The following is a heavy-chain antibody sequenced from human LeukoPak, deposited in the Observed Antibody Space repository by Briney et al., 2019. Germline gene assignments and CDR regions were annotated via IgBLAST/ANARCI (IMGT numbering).Heavy chain of an antibody. CDR3: ARLSALAAAFWFDP. J-gene: IGHJ5*02. CDR1: GSSFTSYW. CDR2: IYPGDSDT. Sequence: PGESLKISCQGSGSSFTSYWIGWVRQLPGKGLEWMGIIYPGDSDTRYSPSFQGQVTISADKSISTAYLQWSSLKASDTAMYYCARLSALAAAFWFDPWGQGTLVTVSS. D-gene: IGHD6-13*01. V-gene: IGHV5-51*01.